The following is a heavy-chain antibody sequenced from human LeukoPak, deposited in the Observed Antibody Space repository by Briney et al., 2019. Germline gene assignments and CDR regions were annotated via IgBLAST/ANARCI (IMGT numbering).Heavy chain of an antibody. CDR1: GFTFSSYE. Sequence: GGSLRLSCAGSGFTFSSYEMNWVRQAPGKGLEWVSYISSSGSTIYYADSVKGRFTISRDNAKNSLYLQMNSLRAEDTAVYYCARTVRLRPDYWGQGTLVSVSS. CDR3: ARTVRLRPDY. V-gene: IGHV3-48*03. CDR2: ISSSGSTI. D-gene: IGHD5-12*01. J-gene: IGHJ4*02.